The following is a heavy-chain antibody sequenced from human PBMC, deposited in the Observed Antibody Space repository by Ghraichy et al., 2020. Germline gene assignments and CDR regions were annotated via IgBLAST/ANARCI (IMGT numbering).Heavy chain of an antibody. J-gene: IGHJ4*02. CDR3: ARHRVPVI. D-gene: IGHD2-21*01. CDR1: GGSISGFH. Sequence: ETLSLTCTVLGGSISGFHWSWTRQAPGKGLEWIESIFHTGTTNYSPSLKSRLTISLDASKNQFSLKLTSVTAADTAIYYCARHRVPVIWGQGTLVTVSS. CDR2: IFHTGTT. V-gene: IGHV4-59*08.